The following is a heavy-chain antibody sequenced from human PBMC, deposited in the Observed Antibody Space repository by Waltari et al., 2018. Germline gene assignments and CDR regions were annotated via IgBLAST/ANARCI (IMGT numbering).Heavy chain of an antibody. Sequence: QVQLVQSGAEVKKPGASVKVSCKASGYTFTGYYMHWVRQAPGQGLEWMGWINPNSGGTNYAQKFQGWVTMTRDTSISTAYMELSRLRSDDTAVYYCALLGYCSSTSCRSEYFQHWGQGTLVIVSS. J-gene: IGHJ1*01. V-gene: IGHV1-2*04. CDR1: GYTFTGYY. CDR2: INPNSGGT. D-gene: IGHD2-2*01. CDR3: ALLGYCSSTSCRSEYFQH.